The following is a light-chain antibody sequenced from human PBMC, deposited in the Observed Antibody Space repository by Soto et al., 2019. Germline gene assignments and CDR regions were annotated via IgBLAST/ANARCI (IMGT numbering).Light chain of an antibody. Sequence: EIVMTQSPATLSVSPGERATLSCRASQSVSINLAWYQQKPGQAPRLLIYGASTRATAIPARVSGSGSGTEFTLTISSLQSEDFAIYYCQQYKTRPYTFGQGTKLEIK. V-gene: IGKV3-15*01. J-gene: IGKJ2*01. CDR1: QSVSIN. CDR2: GAS. CDR3: QQYKTRPYT.